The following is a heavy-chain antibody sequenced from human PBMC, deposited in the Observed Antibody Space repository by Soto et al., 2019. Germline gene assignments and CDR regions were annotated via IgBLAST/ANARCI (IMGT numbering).Heavy chain of an antibody. Sequence: ASVKVCCKASGDTLTSYDINWVGQATGQGLEWMGWMNPNSGNTGYAQKFQCRVTMTRNTSIRTAYMELSSLRSEDTAVYYCARGGASYSIHYYYYYGMDVCAQGTTVTVSS. CDR2: MNPNSGNT. V-gene: IGHV1-8*01. CDR1: GDTLTSYD. CDR3: ARGGASYSIHYYYYYGMDV. D-gene: IGHD1-26*01. J-gene: IGHJ6*02.